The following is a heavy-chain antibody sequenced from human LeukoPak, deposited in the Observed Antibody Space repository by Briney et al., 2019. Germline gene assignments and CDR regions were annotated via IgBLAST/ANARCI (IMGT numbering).Heavy chain of an antibody. Sequence: GGSLRLSCAASGFTLSSYAMSWVRQAPGKGLEWVSAISGSGGSTYYADSVKGRFTISRDNSKNTLYLQMNSLRAEDTAVYYCATYYSSSWYGVYWGQGTLVTVSS. J-gene: IGHJ4*02. CDR3: ATYYSSSWYGVY. CDR2: ISGSGGST. V-gene: IGHV3-23*01. CDR1: GFTLSSYA. D-gene: IGHD6-13*01.